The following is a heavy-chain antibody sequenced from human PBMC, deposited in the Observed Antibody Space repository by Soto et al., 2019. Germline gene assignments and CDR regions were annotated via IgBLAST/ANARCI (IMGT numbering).Heavy chain of an antibody. Sequence: GGSLRLSCAASGFTFSSYAMSWVRQAPGKGLEWVSAVSGNGGITYYADSVKGRFTISRDNSKNTLYLQMNSLRAEDTAVYYCAKNRWQRVPFYYYYYGMDVWGHGTTVTVSS. CDR3: AKNRWQRVPFYYYYYGMDV. J-gene: IGHJ6*02. D-gene: IGHD6-25*01. V-gene: IGHV3-23*01. CDR2: VSGNGGIT. CDR1: GFTFSSYA.